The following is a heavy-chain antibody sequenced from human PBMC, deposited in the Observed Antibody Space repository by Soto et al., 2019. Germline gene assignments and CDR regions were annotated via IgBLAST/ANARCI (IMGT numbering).Heavy chain of an antibody. CDR2: IKSKTDGGTT. Sequence: EVQLVESGGGLVKPGGSLRLSCAASGFTFSNAWMSWVRQAPGKGLEWVGRIKSKTDGGTTDYAAPVKGRFTISRDDSKNTLYLQMNSLKTEDTAVYYCTTSADNPDDAFDIWGQGTMVTVSS. CDR3: TTSADNPDDAFDI. J-gene: IGHJ3*02. V-gene: IGHV3-15*01. CDR1: GFTFSNAW. D-gene: IGHD1-20*01.